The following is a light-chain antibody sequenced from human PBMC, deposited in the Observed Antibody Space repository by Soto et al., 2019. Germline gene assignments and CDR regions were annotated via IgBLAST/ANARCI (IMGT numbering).Light chain of an antibody. CDR3: QQYNNWPFT. Sequence: EIVMTQSPATVSVSPGERATLSCRASQSVSSNLAWYQQKPGQAPRLLIHDASTRATGIPARFSGSGSGTEFTLTISSLQSEDFAVYYCQQYNNWPFTFGQGTRLEIK. J-gene: IGKJ5*01. V-gene: IGKV3-15*01. CDR1: QSVSSN. CDR2: DAS.